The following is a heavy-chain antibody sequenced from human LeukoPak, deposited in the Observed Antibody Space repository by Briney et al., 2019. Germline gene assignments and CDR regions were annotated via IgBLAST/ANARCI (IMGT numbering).Heavy chain of an antibody. Sequence: GGSLRLSCAASGFTFTTDWMHWVRQAPGKGLVCVPYINGDGSSTNYADSVRGRFTISRDNSTNTLYLQLNSLRDELTAMYYCVRGLDSWGLGTLVTVSS. CDR3: VRGLDS. D-gene: IGHD3-16*01. CDR2: INGDGSST. CDR1: GFTFTTDW. J-gene: IGHJ5*01. V-gene: IGHV3-74*01.